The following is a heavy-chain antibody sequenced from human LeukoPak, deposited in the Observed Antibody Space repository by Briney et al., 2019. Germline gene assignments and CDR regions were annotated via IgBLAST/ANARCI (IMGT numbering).Heavy chain of an antibody. CDR3: AREEYSSDWYGHDS. CDR1: GGSFSGYY. Sequence: SETLSLTCAVYGGSFSGYYWSWIRQPPGKGLEWIGEINHSGSTNYNPSLKSRVTISVDTSKNQFSLKLSSVTAADTAFYYCAREEYSSDWYGHDSWGQGTLVTVSS. V-gene: IGHV4-34*01. CDR2: INHSGST. D-gene: IGHD6-13*01. J-gene: IGHJ4*02.